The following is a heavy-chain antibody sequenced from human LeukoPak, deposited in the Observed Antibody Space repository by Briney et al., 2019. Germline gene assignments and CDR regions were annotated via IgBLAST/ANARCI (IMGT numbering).Heavy chain of an antibody. Sequence: GGSLRLSCAASGFSFSSYAMSWVREAPARGLEWVSSLRGNGDTFYADSVKGRFTLSRDDSRNTVYLQLNNLRVEDTAVYYCAKANWVSNADAVFWGQGTVVTVTS. V-gene: IGHV3-23*01. CDR1: GFSFSSYA. J-gene: IGHJ4*02. D-gene: IGHD1-1*01. CDR2: LRGNGDT. CDR3: AKANWVSNADAVF.